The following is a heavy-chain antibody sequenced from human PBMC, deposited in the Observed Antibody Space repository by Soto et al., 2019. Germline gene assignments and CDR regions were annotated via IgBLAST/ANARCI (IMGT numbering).Heavy chain of an antibody. D-gene: IGHD2-15*01. CDR3: ARGQELVVAATGYYFDY. Sequence: QVQLVQSGAEVKKPGASVKVSRKASGYTFTSYDINWVRQATGQGLEWMGWMNPNSGNTGYAQKFQGRVTMTRNTSISTAYMELSSLRSEDTAVYYCARGQELVVAATGYYFDYWGQGTLVTVSS. J-gene: IGHJ4*02. V-gene: IGHV1-8*01. CDR1: GYTFTSYD. CDR2: MNPNSGNT.